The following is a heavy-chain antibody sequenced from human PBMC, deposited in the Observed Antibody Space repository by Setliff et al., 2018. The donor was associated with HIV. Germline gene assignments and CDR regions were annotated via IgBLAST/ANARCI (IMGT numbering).Heavy chain of an antibody. Sequence: GGSLRLSCVASGFTFSDAWMYWVRQAPGKGLEWVGRTRNKVNSYTTEYAASVKGRFTISRDDSKNSLYLQMNSLKPEDTAVYYCAKENDLWGGLVYYYMDVWGKGTTVTVSS. CDR3: AKENDLWGGLVYYYMDV. CDR1: GFTFSDAW. V-gene: IGHV3-72*01. CDR2: TRNKVNSYTT. D-gene: IGHD1-1*01. J-gene: IGHJ6*03.